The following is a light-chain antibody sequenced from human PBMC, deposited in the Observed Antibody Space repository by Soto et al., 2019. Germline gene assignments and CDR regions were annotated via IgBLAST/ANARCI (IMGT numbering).Light chain of an antibody. CDR3: SSYVGTNIFV. CDR1: SSDVGGYNY. Sequence: QSALTQPPSASGSPGQSVTISCTGTSSDVGGYNYVSWYQQHPGKAPKVIIYEASKRPSGVPDRFSGSKSGSTASLTVSGLQAEDEADYYCSSYVGTNIFVFGTGTKLTVL. V-gene: IGLV2-8*01. J-gene: IGLJ1*01. CDR2: EAS.